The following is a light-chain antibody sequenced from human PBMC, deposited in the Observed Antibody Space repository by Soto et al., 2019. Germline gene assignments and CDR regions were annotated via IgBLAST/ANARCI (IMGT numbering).Light chain of an antibody. CDR1: SSDVGGYNY. J-gene: IGLJ2*01. CDR2: EVS. V-gene: IGLV2-8*01. Sequence: QSSLTQPPSASGSPGQSVTISCTGTSSDVGGYNYVSWYQQHPGKAPKLMIYEVSKRPSGVPDRFSGSKSGNTASLTVSGLQAEDEADYYRSSYAGSNNFDVVFGGGTQLTVL. CDR3: SSYAGSNNFDVV.